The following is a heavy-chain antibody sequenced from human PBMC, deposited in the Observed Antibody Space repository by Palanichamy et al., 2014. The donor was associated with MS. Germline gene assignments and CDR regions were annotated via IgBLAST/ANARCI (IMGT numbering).Heavy chain of an antibody. Sequence: QVQLQESGPGLVKPSETLSLTCTVSGYSIGSAYYWGWIRQSPGKGLELIGTIYPAGGSTYYTTPLKSRATISLGHVPRTSXPLRLTSVTAADTAVYYCARALRNMMNAFDIWGRGTLVTVSS. CDR1: GYSIGSAYY. CDR3: ARALRNMMNAFDI. V-gene: IGHV4-38-2*02. CDR2: IYPAGGST. D-gene: IGHD3-16*01. J-gene: IGHJ3*02.